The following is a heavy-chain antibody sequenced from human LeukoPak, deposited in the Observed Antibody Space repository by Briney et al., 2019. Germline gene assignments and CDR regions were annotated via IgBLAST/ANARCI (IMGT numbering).Heavy chain of an antibody. J-gene: IGHJ4*02. V-gene: IGHV4-31*03. CDR1: GGSISSGGYY. CDR3: ARERDREWSYFDY. CDR2: IYYSGST. Sequence: SETLSLTCTVSGGSISSGGYYWNWIRQHPGKGLEWIGYIYYSGSTYYNPSLRSRLTISVDTSKNQFSLKLSSVTAADTAVYYCARERDREWSYFDYWGQGTLVTVSS. D-gene: IGHD2-8*01.